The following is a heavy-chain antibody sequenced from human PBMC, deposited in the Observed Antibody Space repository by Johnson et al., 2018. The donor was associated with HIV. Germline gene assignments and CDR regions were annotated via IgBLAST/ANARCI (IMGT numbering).Heavy chain of an antibody. J-gene: IGHJ3*02. V-gene: IGHV3-43*01. CDR2: LSWDGGST. CDR1: GFTFDDYT. CDR3: AKDMGRYSGSYGNYDAFDI. Sequence: VQLVESGGGLVQPGGSLRLSCAASGFTFDDYTMHWVRQAPGKCLEWVSLLSWDGGSTYYADSVKGRFTISRDNSKNSLYLQMNSLRTEDTALYYCAKDMGRYSGSYGNYDAFDIWGQGTMVIVS. D-gene: IGHD1-26*01.